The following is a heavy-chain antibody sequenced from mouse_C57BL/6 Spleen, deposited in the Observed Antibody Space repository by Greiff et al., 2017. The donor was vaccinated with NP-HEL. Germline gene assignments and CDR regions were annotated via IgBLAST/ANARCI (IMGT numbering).Heavy chain of an antibody. Sequence: QVQLQQPGAGLVKPGASVKLSCAASGYTFTSYWMHWVKQRPGQGLEWIGLIDPSDSYTNYTQKFKGKVTLTGDKSSSTAYLQLSSLTSEDSAVYYCAREKDDSAWDFDVWGTGTTVTVSS. J-gene: IGHJ1*03. CDR2: IDPSDSYT. D-gene: IGHD2-12*01. CDR1: GYTFTSYW. V-gene: IGHV1-59*01. CDR3: AREKDDSAWDFDV.